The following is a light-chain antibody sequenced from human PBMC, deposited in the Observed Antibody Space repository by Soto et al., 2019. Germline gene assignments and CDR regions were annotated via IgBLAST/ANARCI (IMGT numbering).Light chain of an antibody. CDR3: QQDCGSLPYT. Sequence: EIVLTQSPGTLSLSPGERATLSCRASQSVSSSYLAWYQQKPGQAPRLLIYGASSRATGIPDRFSGSGSGTDFTLTISRLEPEDFVVAYGQQDCGSLPYTFGQGTKLEIK. CDR1: QSVSSSY. CDR2: GAS. V-gene: IGKV3-20*01. J-gene: IGKJ2*01.